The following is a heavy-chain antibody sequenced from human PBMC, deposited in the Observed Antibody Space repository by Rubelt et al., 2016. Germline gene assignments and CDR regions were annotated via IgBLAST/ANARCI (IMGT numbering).Heavy chain of an antibody. CDR2: VNAGNGNT. CDR3: ARGYCSGGSCYYFDY. CDR1: GYTFTSYV. D-gene: IGHD2-15*01. Sequence: QVQLVQSGAEVKKPGASVKVSCKASGYTFTSYVIYWVRQAPGQRLAWMGWVNAGNGNTKYSQKFQGRVTITRDTSASTAYMELSSLRSEDTAVYYCARGYCSGGSCYYFDYWGQGTLVTVSS. V-gene: IGHV1-3*01. J-gene: IGHJ4*02.